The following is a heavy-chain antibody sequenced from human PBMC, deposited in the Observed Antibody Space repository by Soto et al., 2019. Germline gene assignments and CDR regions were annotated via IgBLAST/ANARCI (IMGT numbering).Heavy chain of an antibody. V-gene: IGHV4-38-2*02. CDR1: GYSISSGYY. D-gene: IGHD6-25*01. Sequence: SETLSLTCAVSGYSISSGYYWGWIRQPPGKGLEWIGSIYHSGSTYYNPSLKSRVTISVDTSKNQFSLKLSSVTAADTAVYYCARDLAGAATDYWGQGTLVTV. CDR3: ARDLAGAATDY. CDR2: IYHSGST. J-gene: IGHJ4*02.